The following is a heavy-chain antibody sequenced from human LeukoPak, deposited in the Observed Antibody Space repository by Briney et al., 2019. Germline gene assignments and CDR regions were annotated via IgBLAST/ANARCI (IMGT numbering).Heavy chain of an antibody. CDR3: ARLGYCSSTSCHNCDY. V-gene: IGHV1-69*06. CDR1: GGTFSSYA. J-gene: IGHJ4*02. Sequence: PVKVSCKASGGTFSSYAISWVRQAPGQGLEWMGGIIPIFGTANYAQKFQGRVTITADKSTSTAYMELSSLRSEDTAVYYCARLGYCSSTSCHNCDYWGQGTLVTVSS. D-gene: IGHD2-2*01. CDR2: IIPIFGTA.